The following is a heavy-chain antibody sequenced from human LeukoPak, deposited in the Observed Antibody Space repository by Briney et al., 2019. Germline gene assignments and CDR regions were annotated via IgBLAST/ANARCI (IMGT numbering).Heavy chain of an antibody. Sequence: ASVKVSCKASGYTFTSYGISWVRQAPGQGLEWMGWISANNGYTNYAQKLQGRVTMTTDTSTTTAYMELTSLTSDDTAVYYCARDEHYYGSGTYYRRASTSDIWGQGTMVTVSS. CDR1: GYTFTSYG. V-gene: IGHV1-18*04. J-gene: IGHJ3*02. CDR2: ISANNGYT. D-gene: IGHD3-10*01. CDR3: ARDEHYYGSGTYYRRASTSDI.